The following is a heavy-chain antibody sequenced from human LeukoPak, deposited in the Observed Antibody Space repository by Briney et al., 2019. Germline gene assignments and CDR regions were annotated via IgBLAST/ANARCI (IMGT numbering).Heavy chain of an antibody. CDR3: ARGRKIVPDAFDI. J-gene: IGHJ3*02. CDR1: GGSISSYY. V-gene: IGHV4-59*01. Sequence: PSETLSLTCTVSGGSISSYYWSWIRQPPGKGLEWIGYIYYSGSTNYNPSLKSRVTISVDTSKNQFSLKLSSVTAADTAVYYCARGRKIVPDAFDICGQGTMVTVSS. D-gene: IGHD2/OR15-2a*01. CDR2: IYYSGST.